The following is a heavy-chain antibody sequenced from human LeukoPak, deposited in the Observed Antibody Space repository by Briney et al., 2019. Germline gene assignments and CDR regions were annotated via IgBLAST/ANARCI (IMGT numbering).Heavy chain of an antibody. CDR2: IYGGSGST. CDR3: AKDFTPDGIWDIDY. V-gene: IGHV3-23*01. Sequence: GGSLRLSCVASGFTFSKYTMSWVRQAPGKGLEWVSGIYGGSGSTFYAESVKGRFTISRDNSKNTLYLQMNSLRDEDTAMYYCAKDFTPDGIWDIDYWGRGTLITVSS. CDR1: GFTFSKYT. D-gene: IGHD1-20*01. J-gene: IGHJ4*02.